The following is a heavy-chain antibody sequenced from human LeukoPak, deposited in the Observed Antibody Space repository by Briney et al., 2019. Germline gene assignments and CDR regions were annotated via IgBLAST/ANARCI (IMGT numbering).Heavy chain of an antibody. CDR3: ARAEYSSGWYFDY. Sequence: GGSLRLSGAASGFTFSDYYMSWIRQAPGKGLEWVSYISSSGSTIYYADSVKGRFTISRDNAKNSLYLQMNSLRAEDTAVYYCARAEYSSGWYFDYWGQGTLVTVSS. CDR2: ISSSGSTI. D-gene: IGHD6-19*01. CDR1: GFTFSDYY. J-gene: IGHJ4*02. V-gene: IGHV3-11*04.